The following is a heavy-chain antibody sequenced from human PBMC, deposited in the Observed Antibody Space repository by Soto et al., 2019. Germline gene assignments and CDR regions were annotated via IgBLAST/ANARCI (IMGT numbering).Heavy chain of an antibody. CDR3: AHRECSGADCYSRWYFGF. CDR1: GFSLTTGGVA. J-gene: IGHJ2*01. Sequence: QITLKESGPTLVKPTQTLTLTCTFSGFSLTTGGVAVGWIRQPPGKALEWLALLYWDDDKRYSPSLKSRLSHTKDTPKTQVVLTITNMDPVDTATYDCAHRECSGADCYSRWYFGFWGRGTLVTVSS. CDR2: LYWDDDK. D-gene: IGHD2-15*01. V-gene: IGHV2-5*02.